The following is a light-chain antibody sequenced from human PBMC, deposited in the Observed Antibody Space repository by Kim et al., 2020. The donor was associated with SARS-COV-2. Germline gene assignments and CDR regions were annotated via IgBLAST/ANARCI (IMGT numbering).Light chain of an antibody. CDR3: QQYSSAPT. CDR1: QTVSNNY. V-gene: IGKV3-20*01. J-gene: IGKJ5*01. Sequence: EIVLTQSPATLSLSPGQRATLSCRASQTVSNNYLAWYKQKAGQAPRLLFFDASRRTTGVPDRFSASGSGTDFTLTIGRLEPEDFAVYYCQQYSSAPTFGQGTRLEIK. CDR2: DAS.